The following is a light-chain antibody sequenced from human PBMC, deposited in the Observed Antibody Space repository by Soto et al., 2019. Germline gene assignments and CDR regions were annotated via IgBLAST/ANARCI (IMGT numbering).Light chain of an antibody. J-gene: IGLJ2*01. CDR1: SSDVGGYDY. V-gene: IGLV2-8*01. CDR3: SSYAGSYTLV. CDR2: EVT. Sequence: QSALTQVPSASGSPGQSVTISCTGTSSDVGGYDYVSWYRQHPGEAPKLIIYEVTKRPSGVPDRFSGSKSGNTASLTVSGLQAEDEADYHCSSYAGSYTLVFGGGTKLTVL.